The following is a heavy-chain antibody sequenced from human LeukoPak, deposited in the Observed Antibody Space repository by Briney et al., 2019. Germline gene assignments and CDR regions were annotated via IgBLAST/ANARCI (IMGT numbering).Heavy chain of an antibody. CDR2: IYPGDSDT. CDR1: GYIFTRYW. V-gene: IGHV5-51*01. D-gene: IGHD7-27*01. Sequence: GESLKISCKGSGYIFTRYWIGWVRQMPGKGLEWMGIIYPGDSDTRYSPSFQGQVTISADKSISTAYLQWSSLKASDTAMYYCARGPLGITYYMDVWGKGTTVTVSS. CDR3: ARGPLGITYYMDV. J-gene: IGHJ6*03.